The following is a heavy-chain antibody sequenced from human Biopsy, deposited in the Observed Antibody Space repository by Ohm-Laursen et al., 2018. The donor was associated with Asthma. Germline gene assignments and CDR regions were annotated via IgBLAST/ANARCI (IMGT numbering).Heavy chain of an antibody. J-gene: IGHJ4*02. CDR1: RFTYE. D-gene: IGHD1-26*01. V-gene: IGHV3-30-3*01. CDR2: ISYDGSSI. CDR3: AKELFPGWELRRGPDS. Sequence: SLRLSCTASRFTYEMHWVRQAPGKGLEWVAVISYDGSSIYYADSMKGRFTISRDNSKNTLFLEMNSLRPEDTAVYYCAKELFPGWELRRGPDSWGQGTLVTVSS.